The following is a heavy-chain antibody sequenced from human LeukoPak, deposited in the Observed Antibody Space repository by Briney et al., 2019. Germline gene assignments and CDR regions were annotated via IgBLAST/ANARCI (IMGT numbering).Heavy chain of an antibody. J-gene: IGHJ4*02. CDR3: AKEPTPGGAFYFDS. CDR1: GFTFGSYA. Sequence: GGSLRLSCAASGFTFGSYAMSWVCQAPGKGLEWVSTISDSGGTTYFADSVKGRFTISRDNSKNTLYLQMNSLRAEDTALYYCAKEPTPGGAFYFDSWGQGTLVTVSS. D-gene: IGHD3-10*01. CDR2: ISDSGGTT. V-gene: IGHV3-23*01.